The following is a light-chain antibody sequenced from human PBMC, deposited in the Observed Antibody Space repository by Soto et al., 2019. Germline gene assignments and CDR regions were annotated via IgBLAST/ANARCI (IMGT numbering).Light chain of an antibody. V-gene: IGKV1-5*03. Sequence: DIQMTQSPSTLFASVGDRVTITCRASQSISSWLAWYQQKPGKAPKLLISKASSLESGVPSRFSGSGSGTEFTLTISSLQPDDFATYYCQQYNSYSPYTFGQGTKLEIK. CDR3: QQYNSYSPYT. CDR1: QSISSW. J-gene: IGKJ2*01. CDR2: KAS.